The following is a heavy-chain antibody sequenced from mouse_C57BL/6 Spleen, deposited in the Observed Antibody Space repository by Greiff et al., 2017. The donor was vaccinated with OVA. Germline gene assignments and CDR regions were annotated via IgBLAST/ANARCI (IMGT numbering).Heavy chain of an antibody. CDR2: ISGGGGNT. CDR3: ARHLGRRGEYAMDY. V-gene: IGHV5-9*01. J-gene: IGHJ4*01. CDR1: GFTFSSYT. Sequence: EVQLVESGGGLVKPGGSLKLSCAASGFTFSSYTMSWVRQTPEKRLEWVATISGGGGNTYYPDSVKGRFTISRDNAKNTLYLQMSSLRSEDTALYYCARHLGRRGEYAMDYWGQGTSVTVSS.